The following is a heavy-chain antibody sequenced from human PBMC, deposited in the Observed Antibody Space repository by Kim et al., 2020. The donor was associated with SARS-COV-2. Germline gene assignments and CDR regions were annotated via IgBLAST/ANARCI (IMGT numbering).Heavy chain of an antibody. D-gene: IGHD6-19*01. J-gene: IGHJ4*02. V-gene: IGHV1-8*01. Sequence: GYAQKFQGRVTMTRNTSISTAYMELSSLRSEDTAVYYCARGGAVAGTRNWGQGTLVTVSS. CDR3: ARGGAVAGTRN.